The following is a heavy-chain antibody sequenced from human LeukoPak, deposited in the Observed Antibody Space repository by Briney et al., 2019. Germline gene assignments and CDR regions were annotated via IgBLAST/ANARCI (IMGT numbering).Heavy chain of an antibody. V-gene: IGHV5-51*01. D-gene: IGHD2-2*01. CDR1: GYSFTSYW. Sequence: GEALKISCKSSGYSFTSYWIGWVRQMPGKGLEWMGIIYPGDSDTRYSPSFQGQVTISADKSISTAYLQWSRLKASETAMYYCARQFYGSTSPNWFDPWGQGTLVTVSS. CDR3: ARQFYGSTSPNWFDP. CDR2: IYPGDSDT. J-gene: IGHJ5*02.